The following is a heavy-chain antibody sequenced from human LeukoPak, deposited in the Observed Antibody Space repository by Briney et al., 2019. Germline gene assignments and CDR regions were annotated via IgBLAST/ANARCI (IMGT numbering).Heavy chain of an antibody. V-gene: IGHV3-30*18. D-gene: IGHD6-13*01. J-gene: IGHJ6*02. CDR2: ISYDGSNK. Sequence: GGSLRLSCTASTFMFSNYDMNWARQAPGKGLEWVAVISYDGSNKYYADSVKGRFTISRDNSKNTLYLQMNSLRAEDTAVYYCAKDRSSSWYEGPFNGMDVWGQGTTVTVSS. CDR1: TFMFSNYD. CDR3: AKDRSSSWYEGPFNGMDV.